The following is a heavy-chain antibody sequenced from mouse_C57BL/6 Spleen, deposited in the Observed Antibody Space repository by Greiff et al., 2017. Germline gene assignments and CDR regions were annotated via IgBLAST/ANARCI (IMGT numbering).Heavy chain of an antibody. V-gene: IGHV1-26*01. CDR3: ARQRGYVDY. CDR1: GYTFTDYY. Sequence: EVKLQQSGPELVKPGASVKISCKASGYTFTDYYMNWVKQSHGKSLEWIGDINPNNGGTSYNQKFKGKATLTVDKSSSTAYMELRSLTSEDSAVYYCARQRGYVDYWGQGTTLTVSS. CDR2: INPNNGGT. J-gene: IGHJ2*01.